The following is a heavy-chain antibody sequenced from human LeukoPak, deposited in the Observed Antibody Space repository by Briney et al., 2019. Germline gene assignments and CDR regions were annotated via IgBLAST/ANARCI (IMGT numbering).Heavy chain of an antibody. CDR3: ARGRDDSSGYNYYYYYMDV. D-gene: IGHD3-22*01. J-gene: IGHJ6*03. CDR1: GFTFDDYG. Sequence: GGSLRLSCAASGFTFDDYGMSWVRQAPGKGLEWVSGTNWNGGSTGYADSVKGRFTISRDNAKNSLYLQMNSLRAEDTALYYCARGRDDSSGYNYYYYYMDVWGKGTTVTVSS. CDR2: TNWNGGST. V-gene: IGHV3-20*04.